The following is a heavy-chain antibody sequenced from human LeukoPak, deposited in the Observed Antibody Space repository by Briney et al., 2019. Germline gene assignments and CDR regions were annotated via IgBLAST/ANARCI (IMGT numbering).Heavy chain of an antibody. CDR3: ASVGEDGYNYYYFDY. J-gene: IGHJ4*02. CDR1: GFTFSSYA. V-gene: IGHV3-30*01. CDR2: ISYDGSNK. D-gene: IGHD5-24*01. Sequence: GGSLRLSCAASGFTFSSYAMHWVRQAPGKGLEWVAVISYDGSNKYYADPVKGRFTISRDNSKNTLYLQMNSLRAEDTAVYYCASVGEDGYNYYYFDYWGQGTLVTVSS.